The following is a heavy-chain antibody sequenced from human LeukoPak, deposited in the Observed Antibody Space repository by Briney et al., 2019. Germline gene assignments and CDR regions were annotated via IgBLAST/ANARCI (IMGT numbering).Heavy chain of an antibody. J-gene: IGHJ4*02. CDR3: ARDTYYVWGSYRYRSSFDY. V-gene: IGHV4-59*12. CDR2: IYYSGST. CDR1: GGSISSYY. Sequence: SETLSLTCTVSGGSISSYYWSWSRQPPGKGLEWIGYIYYSGSTNYNPSLKSRVTISVDTSKNQFSLKLSSVTAADTAVYYCARDTYYVWGSYRYRSSFDYWGQGTLVTVSS. D-gene: IGHD3-16*02.